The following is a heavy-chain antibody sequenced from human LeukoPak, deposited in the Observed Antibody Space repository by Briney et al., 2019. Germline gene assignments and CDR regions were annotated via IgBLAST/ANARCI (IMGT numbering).Heavy chain of an antibody. CDR2: ISYDGSNE. J-gene: IGHJ4*02. CDR3: ARGRSTRLSLFDY. Sequence: GGSLRLSCAASGFTFSNYGMHWVRQAPGKGLEWVAVISYDGSNEYYADSVKGRFTISRDNSKNTLYLQMNSLRAEDTAVYYCARGRSTRLSLFDYWGQGTLVTVSS. D-gene: IGHD4/OR15-4a*01. V-gene: IGHV3-30*19. CDR1: GFTFSNYG.